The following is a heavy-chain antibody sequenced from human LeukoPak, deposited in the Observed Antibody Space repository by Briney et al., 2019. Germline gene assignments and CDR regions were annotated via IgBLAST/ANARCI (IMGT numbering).Heavy chain of an antibody. Sequence: RTGGSLRLSCAASEFTFSLYAMNWVRQAPGKGLEWVSYINDVSGDIHYADSVKGRFTISRDNAKNTLYLQMNSLRAEDTAVYYCARDTYQPGRIDCWVQGTLVIVSS. CDR2: INDVSGDI. CDR3: ARDTYQPGRIDC. CDR1: EFTFSLYA. D-gene: IGHD2-2*01. V-gene: IGHV3-21*05. J-gene: IGHJ4*02.